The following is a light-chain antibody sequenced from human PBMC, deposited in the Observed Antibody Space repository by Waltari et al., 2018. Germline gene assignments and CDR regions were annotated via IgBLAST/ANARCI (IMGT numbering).Light chain of an antibody. CDR3: SAYAGSTNFV. V-gene: IGLV2-8*01. CDR2: DIN. Sequence: QSALTQPPSASGSPGQSVTISCTGTSSDLGAYNYVSWYQQTPGKAPKLVIYDINKRPSGVPDRFSGSKSGNTASLTVSGLQAEDEADYYCSAYAGSTNFVFGTGTEVTVL. J-gene: IGLJ1*01. CDR1: SSDLGAYNY.